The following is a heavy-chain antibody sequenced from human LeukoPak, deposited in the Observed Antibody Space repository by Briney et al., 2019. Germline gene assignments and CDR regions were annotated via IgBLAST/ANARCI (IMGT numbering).Heavy chain of an antibody. CDR2: TYPGDSNT. V-gene: IGHV5-51*01. CDR1: GYSFTNYW. CDR3: ASRREQWELFFDY. Sequence: GEALKISCKGSGYSFTNYWIGGVRQMPGKGLEWMGTTYPGDSNTRYGPSVQGQVTLAADNSLSTPDLQRSRPQAPGPAMYYCASRREQWELFFDYWGLGTLVTVSS. D-gene: IGHD6-19*01. J-gene: IGHJ4*02.